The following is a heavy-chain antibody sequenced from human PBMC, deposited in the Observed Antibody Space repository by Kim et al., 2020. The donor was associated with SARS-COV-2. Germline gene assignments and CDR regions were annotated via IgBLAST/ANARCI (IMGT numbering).Heavy chain of an antibody. CDR3: TIDPLMITFGGVIALSYYFDY. J-gene: IGHJ4*02. D-gene: IGHD3-16*02. Sequence: GGSLRLSCAASGFTFSNAWMSWVRQAPGKGLEWVGRIKSKTDGGTTDYAAPVKGRFTISRDDSKNTLYLQMNSLKTEDTAVYYCTIDPLMITFGGVIALSYYFDYWGQGTLVTVSS. V-gene: IGHV3-15*01. CDR2: IKSKTDGGTT. CDR1: GFTFSNAW.